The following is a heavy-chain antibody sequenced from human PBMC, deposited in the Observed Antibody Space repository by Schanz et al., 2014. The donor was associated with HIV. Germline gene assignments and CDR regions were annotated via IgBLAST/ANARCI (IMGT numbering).Heavy chain of an antibody. CDR3: ARESNGAFDL. CDR2: INALGTTT. V-gene: IGHV3-74*01. CDR1: GFTFSNFA. J-gene: IGHJ2*01. Sequence: EVQLVESGGGLVQPGESLTLSCVASGFTFSNFAMNWVRQSPGKGLEWVSRINALGTTTAYADSVKGRFAISRDNAKRTLYLQMNSLRAEESAVFYCARESNGAFDLWGRGTLVTVSS.